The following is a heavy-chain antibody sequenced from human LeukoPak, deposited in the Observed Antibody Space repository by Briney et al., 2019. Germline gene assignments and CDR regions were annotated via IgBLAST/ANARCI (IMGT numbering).Heavy chain of an antibody. V-gene: IGHV3-11*01. CDR3: ARDEITGTTGLAGY. CDR2: ISSSGSTI. Sequence: GGSLRLSCAASGFTFSDYYMSWIRQAPGKGLEWVSYISSSGSTIYYADSVKGRFTISRDNAKNSLYLQMNSLSAEDTAVYYCARDEITGTTGLAGYWGQGTLVTVSS. CDR1: GFTFSDYY. D-gene: IGHD1-20*01. J-gene: IGHJ4*02.